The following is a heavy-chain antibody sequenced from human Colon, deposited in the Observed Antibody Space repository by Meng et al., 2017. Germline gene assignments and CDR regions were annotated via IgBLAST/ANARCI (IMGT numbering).Heavy chain of an antibody. V-gene: IGHV4-4*02. J-gene: IGHJ4*02. Sequence: VPLPEPRPGWVNSSGTLSLTFSGSCGSITTNSYWSWVRQSPEERLEWIGEIYHSGSTNYNPSLKNRVTMTVDKSKNEFSLTLSSVTAADTAFYYCSRVIYASGNMAHLDYWGQGTLVTVSS. CDR2: IYHSGST. CDR1: CGSITTNSY. D-gene: IGHD3-10*01. CDR3: SRVIYASGNMAHLDY.